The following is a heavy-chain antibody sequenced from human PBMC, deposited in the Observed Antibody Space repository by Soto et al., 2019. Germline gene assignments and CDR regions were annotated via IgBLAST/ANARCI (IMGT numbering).Heavy chain of an antibody. CDR1: GHSFTSYW. CDR2: IYPGDSDT. Sequence: GESLKISCKGSGHSFTSYWIGWVRQMPGKGLEWMGIIYPGDSDTRYSPSFQGQVTISADKSISTAYLQWSSLKASDTAMYYCARGPTIAAAANNWFDPWGQGTLVTVSS. D-gene: IGHD6-13*01. V-gene: IGHV5-51*01. CDR3: ARGPTIAAAANNWFDP. J-gene: IGHJ5*02.